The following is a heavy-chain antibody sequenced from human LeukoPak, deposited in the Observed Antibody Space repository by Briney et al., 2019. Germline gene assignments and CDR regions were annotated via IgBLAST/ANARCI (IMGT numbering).Heavy chain of an antibody. CDR1: GYTFTSYD. D-gene: IGHD1-26*01. Sequence: ASVKVSCKASGYTFTSYDINWVRQATGQGLERMGWMNPNSGNTGYAQKFQGRVTMTRNTSISTAYMELSSLRSEDTAVYYCARRASISRRSYYYGMDVWGQGTTVTVSS. V-gene: IGHV1-8*01. J-gene: IGHJ6*02. CDR3: ARRASISRRSYYYGMDV. CDR2: MNPNSGNT.